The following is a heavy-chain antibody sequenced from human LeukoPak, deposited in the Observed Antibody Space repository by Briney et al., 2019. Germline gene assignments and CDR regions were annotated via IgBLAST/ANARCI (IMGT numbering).Heavy chain of an antibody. Sequence: GGSLRLPCAASGFTFRSSGMHWVRQAPGKGLEWVAVIWYDGSIKYYADSVKGRFTISRDNSKNSLYLQVSSLIAEDTGVYYCAREYGGWTPDYWGQGALVSVSS. CDR3: AREYGGWTPDY. J-gene: IGHJ4*02. CDR2: IWYDGSIK. D-gene: IGHD5-12*01. V-gene: IGHV3-33*01. CDR1: GFTFRSSG.